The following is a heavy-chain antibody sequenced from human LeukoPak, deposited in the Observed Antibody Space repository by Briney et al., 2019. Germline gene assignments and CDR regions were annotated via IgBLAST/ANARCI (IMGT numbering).Heavy chain of an antibody. CDR1: GYTFTSYG. D-gene: IGHD6-13*01. CDR3: ARDNSPTLAAAGY. J-gene: IGHJ4*02. Sequence: ASVKVSCKASGYTFTSYGLSWVRQAPGQGLEWMGWISAYNGNTNYAQKLQGRVTMTTDTSTSTAHMELRSLRSDDTAVYYCARDNSPTLAAAGYWGQGTLVTVSS. V-gene: IGHV1-18*01. CDR2: ISAYNGNT.